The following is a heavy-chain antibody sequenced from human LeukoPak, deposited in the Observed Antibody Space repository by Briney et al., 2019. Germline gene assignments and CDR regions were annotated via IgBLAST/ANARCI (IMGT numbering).Heavy chain of an antibody. Sequence: PGGSLRLSCAASGFTVSSNYMSWVRQAPGKGLEWVSVIYSGGSTYYADSVEGRFTISRDNSKNTLYLQMNSLRAEDTAVYYCAREGRAYYDSSGYYYDAFDIWGQGTMVTVSS. V-gene: IGHV3-53*01. CDR3: AREGRAYYDSSGYYYDAFDI. J-gene: IGHJ3*02. CDR1: GFTVSSNY. CDR2: IYSGGST. D-gene: IGHD3-22*01.